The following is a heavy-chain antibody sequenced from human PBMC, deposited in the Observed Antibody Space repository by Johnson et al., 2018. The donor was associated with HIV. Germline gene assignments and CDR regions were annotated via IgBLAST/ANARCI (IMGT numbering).Heavy chain of an antibody. Sequence: QVQLVEFGGGVVQPGRSLRLPCATSGFTFSSFVMHWVRQAPGKGLEWVAVISYDGSNKYYADSVKGRFIISRDNSKNTLYLQMNSLRSEDTGVFYCAKGDLDCTDDFFYVDAFEMWGQGTMVTVSS. CDR2: ISYDGSNK. J-gene: IGHJ3*02. V-gene: IGHV3-30*18. CDR1: GFTFSSFV. D-gene: IGHD3/OR15-3a*01. CDR3: AKGDLDCTDDFFYVDAFEM.